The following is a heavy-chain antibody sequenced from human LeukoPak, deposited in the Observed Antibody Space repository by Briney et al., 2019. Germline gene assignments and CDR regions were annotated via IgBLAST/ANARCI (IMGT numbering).Heavy chain of an antibody. Sequence: SVKVSCKASGGTFISYAISWVRQAPGQGLEWMGGIIPIFGTANYAQKFQGRVTITADESTSTAYMELSSLRSEDTAVYYCAGVGCSSTSCYGGGWYYYGMDVWGKGTTVTVSS. J-gene: IGHJ6*04. CDR1: GGTFISYA. D-gene: IGHD2-2*01. CDR2: IIPIFGTA. V-gene: IGHV1-69*01. CDR3: AGVGCSSTSCYGGGWYYYGMDV.